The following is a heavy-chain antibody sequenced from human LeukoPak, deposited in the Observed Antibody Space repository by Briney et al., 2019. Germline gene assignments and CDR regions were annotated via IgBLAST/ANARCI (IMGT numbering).Heavy chain of an antibody. D-gene: IGHD3-16*01. CDR1: GGSFSGYY. CDR2: INHSGST. J-gene: IGHJ3*02. CDR3: ARLRWASDAFDI. Sequence: SETLSLTCAVYGGSFSGYYWSLIRQPPGKGLEWIGEINHSGSTNYNPSLKSRVTISVDTSKNQFSLKLSSVTAADTAVYYCARLRWASDAFDIWGQGTMVTVSS. V-gene: IGHV4-34*01.